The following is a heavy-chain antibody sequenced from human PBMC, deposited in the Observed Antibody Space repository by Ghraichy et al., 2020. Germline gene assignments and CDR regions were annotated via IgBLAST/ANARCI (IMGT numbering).Heavy chain of an antibody. CDR3: AARRGGYCSSTSCQYYYNYRRDV. Sequence: SVKVSCKASGFTFTNSAVQWVRQARGQRLEWIGWIVVGSGNTNYAQKFQERVTITGDMSTSTAYMELSSLRSEDTAVYYCAARRGGYCSSTSCQYYYNYRRDVWGQGTTVTVSS. J-gene: IGHJ6*02. D-gene: IGHD2-2*01. CDR1: GFTFTNSA. CDR2: IVVGSGNT. V-gene: IGHV1-58*01.